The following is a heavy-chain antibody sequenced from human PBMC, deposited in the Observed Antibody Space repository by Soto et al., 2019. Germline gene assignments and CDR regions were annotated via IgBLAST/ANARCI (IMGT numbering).Heavy chain of an antibody. V-gene: IGHV3-33*01. Sequence: QVHLVESGGGVVQPGRSLRLSCAASGFTFNNFGMHWVRQAPGKGLEWVAVIGYDGSNKYSADSVRGRFTISRDNSKNTLYLQMNSLSAEDTAMYYCVRDEFPTNSSLWNFWGQGTLVTVSS. CDR3: VRDEFPTNSSLWNF. J-gene: IGHJ4*02. CDR1: GFTFNNFG. CDR2: IGYDGSNK. D-gene: IGHD6-6*01.